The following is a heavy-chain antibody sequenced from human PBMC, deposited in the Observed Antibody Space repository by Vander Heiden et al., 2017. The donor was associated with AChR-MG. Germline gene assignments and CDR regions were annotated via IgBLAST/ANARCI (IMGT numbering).Heavy chain of an antibody. CDR2: ISYDGSSK. V-gene: IGHV3-30*18. D-gene: IGHD1-7*01. CDR3: AKIAVQGTTLGAFDI. Sequence: QLQLVQSGGGVVQPGGSLRLSCAASGFTFRSYGMFWVRQAPGKGLEWVSVISYDGSSKYYGDSVRGRFTISRDNSDNTLYLQMDSLRPEDTAVYYCAKIAVQGTTLGAFDIWGQGTMVTVSS. J-gene: IGHJ3*02. CDR1: GFTFRSYG.